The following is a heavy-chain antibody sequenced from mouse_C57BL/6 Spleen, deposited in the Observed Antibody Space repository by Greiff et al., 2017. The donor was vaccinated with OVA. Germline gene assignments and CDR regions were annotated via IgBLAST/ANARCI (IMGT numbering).Heavy chain of an antibody. J-gene: IGHJ3*01. CDR3: ARRDLDDGYGGFAY. D-gene: IGHD2-3*01. CDR1: GYTFTDYN. V-gene: IGHV1-22*01. Sequence: EVQRVESGPELVKPGASVKMSCKASGYTFTDYNMHWVKQSHGKSLEWIGYINPNNGGTSYNQKFKGKATLTVNKSSSTAYMELRSLTSEDSAVYYCARRDLDDGYGGFAYWGQGTLVTVSA. CDR2: INPNNGGT.